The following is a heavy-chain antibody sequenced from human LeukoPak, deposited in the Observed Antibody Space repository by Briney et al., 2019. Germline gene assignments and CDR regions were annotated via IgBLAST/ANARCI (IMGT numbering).Heavy chain of an antibody. D-gene: IGHD6-19*01. V-gene: IGHV4-4*07. Sequence: KTSETVSLTCTVSGGSISNYHWSWIRQPAGKGLEWIGQIHTSGSTNYNPPLKSRVTMSIDTTEDQVSLTIRSVTAADTAFYYCARRDISSGWSFDYWGQGTLGTVSS. J-gene: IGHJ4*02. CDR1: GGSISNYH. CDR2: IHTSGST. CDR3: ARRDISSGWSFDY.